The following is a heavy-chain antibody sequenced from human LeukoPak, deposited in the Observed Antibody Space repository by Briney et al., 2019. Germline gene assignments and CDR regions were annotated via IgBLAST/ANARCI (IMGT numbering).Heavy chain of an antibody. V-gene: IGHV1-2*02. CDR1: GYTFTGYY. Sequence: ASVTVSCKASGYTFTGYYLHWGRQAPGQGLEWMGCINPNSGDTNYAQKFQGRVTMTRYTSLSTAYMELSSLRSDDTAVYYCARDKNPTVFDYWGQGALVTVSS. J-gene: IGHJ4*02. CDR2: INPNSGDT. CDR3: ARDKNPTVFDY.